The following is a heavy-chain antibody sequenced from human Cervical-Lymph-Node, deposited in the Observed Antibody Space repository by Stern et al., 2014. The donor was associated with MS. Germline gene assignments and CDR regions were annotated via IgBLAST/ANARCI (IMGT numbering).Heavy chain of an antibody. D-gene: IGHD3-10*01. Sequence: EQLVESGAEVRQPGSSVKVSCKASGGTFSSYAISWVRQAPGQGLEWMGGIIPIFGTANYAQKFQGRVTITADESTSTAYMELSSLRSEDTAVYYCARRGVRANPYYYGMDVWGQGTTVTVSS. CDR1: GGTFSSYA. CDR3: ARRGVRANPYYYGMDV. J-gene: IGHJ6*02. V-gene: IGHV1-69*01. CDR2: IIPIFGTA.